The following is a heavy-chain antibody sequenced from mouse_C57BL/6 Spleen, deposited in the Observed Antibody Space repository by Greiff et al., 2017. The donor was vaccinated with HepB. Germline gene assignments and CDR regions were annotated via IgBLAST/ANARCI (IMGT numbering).Heavy chain of an antibody. CDR2: IDPSDSYT. Sequence: QVQLQQPGAELVMPGASVKLSCKASGYTFTSYWMHWVKQRPGQGLEWIGEIDPSDSYTNYNQKFKGKSTLTVDKSSSTAYMQLSSLTSEDSAVYYCARYDYGSSYDFDYWGQGTTLTVSS. V-gene: IGHV1-69*01. J-gene: IGHJ2*01. CDR3: ARYDYGSSYDFDY. CDR1: GYTFTSYW. D-gene: IGHD1-1*01.